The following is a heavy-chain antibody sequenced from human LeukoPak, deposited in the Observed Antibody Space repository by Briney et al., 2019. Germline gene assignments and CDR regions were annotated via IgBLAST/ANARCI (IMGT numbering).Heavy chain of an antibody. Sequence: GGSLRLSCAASGFTFSNYAMSWVREAPGGGLEWVSAISGSGDTTFHSDSVKGRFTTSRDNAKNTVSLQMSGLRVEDSAVYFCAKDTSAWWYHRAYMNVWGTGTTVTVSS. J-gene: IGHJ6*03. D-gene: IGHD2-15*01. CDR3: AKDTSAWWYHRAYMNV. CDR2: ISGSGDTT. CDR1: GFTFSNYA. V-gene: IGHV3-23*01.